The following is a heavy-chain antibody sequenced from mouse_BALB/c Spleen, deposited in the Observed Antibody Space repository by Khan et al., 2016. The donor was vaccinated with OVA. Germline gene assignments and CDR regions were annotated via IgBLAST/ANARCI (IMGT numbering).Heavy chain of an antibody. J-gene: IGHJ2*01. CDR2: INPYYGGT. V-gene: IGHV1-39*01. CDR3: TRGPYYRHDGPFFDY. CDR1: GYSFTGYN. D-gene: IGHD2-14*01. Sequence: EVELVESGPELEKPGASVKISCKASGYSFTGYNMNWVKQSNGKSLEWIGNINPYYGGTSYNQKFKDKATLTVDKSSSTAYMQLKSLTSEDSAVYYCTRGPYYRHDGPFFDYWGQGTLLTVSS.